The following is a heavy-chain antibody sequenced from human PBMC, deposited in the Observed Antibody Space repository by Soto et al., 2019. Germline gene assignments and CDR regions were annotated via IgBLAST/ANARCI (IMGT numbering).Heavy chain of an antibody. D-gene: IGHD3-10*01. J-gene: IGHJ4*02. CDR1: GRSISSYY. Sequence: SETLSLTCTVSGRSISSYYWSWIRRPPGKGLEWIGYIYYSGSTNYNPSLKSRVTISVDTSKIQFSLKLSSVTAADSAVYYCARQLYGSGTYYDFWGQGTLVTVSS. V-gene: IGHV4-59*01. CDR2: IYYSGST. CDR3: ARQLYGSGTYYDF.